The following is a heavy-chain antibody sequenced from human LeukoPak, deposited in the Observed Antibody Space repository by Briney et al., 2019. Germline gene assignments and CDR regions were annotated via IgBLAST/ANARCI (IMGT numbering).Heavy chain of an antibody. CDR3: ARAWTSAGRFDF. CDR2: IYYSGGT. CDR1: GDSISDGDYY. J-gene: IGHJ4*02. Sequence: SQTLSLTCTVSGDSISDGDYYWSWIRQPPGKGLEWLGYIYYSGGTYYNPSFKSRLTISVDTSRNQFSLKLSSVTAADTAVYYCARAWTSAGRFDFWGQGTLVPVSS. V-gene: IGHV4-30-4*01. D-gene: IGHD6-13*01.